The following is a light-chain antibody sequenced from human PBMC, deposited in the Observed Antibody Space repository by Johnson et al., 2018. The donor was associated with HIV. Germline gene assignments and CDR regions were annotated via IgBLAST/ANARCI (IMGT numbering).Light chain of an antibody. CDR2: DNN. CDR3: GTWDNSLCAFV. V-gene: IGLV1-51*01. CDR1: SSNIGDNY. J-gene: IGLJ1*01. Sequence: QSVLTQPPSVSAAPGQKVTISCSGSSSNIGDNYVSWYQQFPETAPKLLIYDNNKRPSGIPDRFSGSKSGTSATLGITGLQTGDEAEYYCGTWDNSLCAFVFGSGTKVAVL.